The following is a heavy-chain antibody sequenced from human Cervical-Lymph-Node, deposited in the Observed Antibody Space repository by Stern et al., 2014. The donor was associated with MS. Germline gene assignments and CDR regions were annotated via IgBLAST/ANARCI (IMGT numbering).Heavy chain of an antibody. Sequence: VQLVQSGAELIRPGGSLKISCKGSGFKFSIYWIAWVRQMPGKGLEWMGIIYPGVSEPGSSPSCQGKVTMTADKSTSPAYLQWSSLNASDTAMYFCARQTTAWASDVWGQGTLVTVSS. CDR2: IYPGVSEP. CDR3: ARQTTAWASDV. V-gene: IGHV5-51*01. CDR1: GFKFSIYW. J-gene: IGHJ4*02. D-gene: IGHD1-14*01.